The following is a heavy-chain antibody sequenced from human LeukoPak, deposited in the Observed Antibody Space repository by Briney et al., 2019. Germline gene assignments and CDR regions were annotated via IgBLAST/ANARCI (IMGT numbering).Heavy chain of an antibody. Sequence: PSETLSLTCTVSGGSISSYYWSWIRQPPGKGLEWIGYIYYSGSTNYNPSLKSRVTISVDTSENQLSLKLSSVTAADTAVYYCARVIAAAGTDAFDIWGQGTMVTVSS. D-gene: IGHD6-13*01. CDR3: ARVIAAAGTDAFDI. V-gene: IGHV4-59*01. CDR2: IYYSGST. J-gene: IGHJ3*02. CDR1: GGSISSYY.